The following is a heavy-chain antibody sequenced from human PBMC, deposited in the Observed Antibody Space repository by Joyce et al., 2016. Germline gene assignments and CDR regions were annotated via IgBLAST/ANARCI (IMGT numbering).Heavy chain of an antibody. V-gene: IGHV1-46*01. Sequence: QVQMVQSGAEVKKPGASVKVSCKASGYTLTTYYIHWVRQAPGQGLEWWGIIKPSDGGTTYEKNFQGRVSMTGDTSTSTVYMDLSSLRSEDTAVYYCARGRSLTGIGLRADAFDIWGQGTMVTVSS. CDR3: ARGRSLTGIGLRADAFDI. J-gene: IGHJ3*02. CDR1: GYTLTTYY. D-gene: IGHD3-10*01. CDR2: IKPSDGGT.